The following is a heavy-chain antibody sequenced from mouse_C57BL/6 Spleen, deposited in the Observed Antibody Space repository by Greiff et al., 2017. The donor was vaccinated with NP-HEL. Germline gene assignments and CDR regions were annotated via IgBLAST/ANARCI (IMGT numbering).Heavy chain of an antibody. V-gene: IGHV1-76*01. CDR2: IYPGSGNT. CDR3: ARDGWGAY. CDR1: GYTFTDYY. D-gene: IGHD2-3*01. Sequence: QVQLQQSGAELVRPGASVKLSCKASGYTFTDYYINWVKQRPGQGLEWIARIYPGSGNTYYNEKFKGKATLTAEKSSSTAYMQLSSLTSEDSAVYFCARDGWGAYWGQGTLVTVSA. J-gene: IGHJ3*01.